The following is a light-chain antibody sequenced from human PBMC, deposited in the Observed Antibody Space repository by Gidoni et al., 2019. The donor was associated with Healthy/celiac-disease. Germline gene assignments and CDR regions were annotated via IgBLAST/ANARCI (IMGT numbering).Light chain of an antibody. CDR2: AAS. CDR3: QQSYSTPYT. V-gene: IGKV1-39*01. Sequence: SLSAAVGDRVTITCRASQSISSYLNWYQQKPGKAPKLLIYAASSLQSGVPSRFSGSGSGTDFTLTISSLQPEDFATYYCQQSYSTPYTFGQGTKLEIK. CDR1: QSISSY. J-gene: IGKJ2*01.